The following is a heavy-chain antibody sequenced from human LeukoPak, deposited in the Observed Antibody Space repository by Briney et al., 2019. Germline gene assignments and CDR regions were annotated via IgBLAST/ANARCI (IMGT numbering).Heavy chain of an antibody. CDR3: ARSDYDILIPFDY. D-gene: IGHD3-9*01. CDR2: IYYSGST. J-gene: IGHJ4*02. CDR1: GGSISSYY. V-gene: IGHV4-59*12. Sequence: SETLSLTCTVSGGSISSYYWSWIRQPPGKGLEWIGYIYYSGSTNYNPSLKSRVTISVDTSKNQFSLKLSSVTAADTAVYYCARSDYDILIPFDYWGQGTLVTVSS.